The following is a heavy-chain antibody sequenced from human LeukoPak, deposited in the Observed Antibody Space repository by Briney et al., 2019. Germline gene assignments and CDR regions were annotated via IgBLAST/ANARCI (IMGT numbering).Heavy chain of an antibody. D-gene: IGHD2-2*01. CDR3: ARSDIVVVPASGAFDY. V-gene: IGHV1-2*02. J-gene: IGHJ4*02. CDR1: GYTFTGYY. CDR2: INPNSGGT. Sequence: ASVKVSCKASGYTFTGYYMHWVRQAPGQGLEWMGWINPNSGGTNYAQKFQGRVTMTRDTSISTAYMELGRLRSDDTAVYYCARSDIVVVPASGAFDYWGQGTLVTVSS.